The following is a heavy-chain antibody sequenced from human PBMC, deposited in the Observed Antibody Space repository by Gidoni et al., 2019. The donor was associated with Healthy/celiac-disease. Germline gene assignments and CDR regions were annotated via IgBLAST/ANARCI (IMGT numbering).Heavy chain of an antibody. V-gene: IGHV3-48*02. D-gene: IGHD3-10*01. CDR3: AARPIMVRGVLYYGMDV. Sequence: EVQLVESGGGLVQPGGSLRLSCAASGFTFSSYSRNWVRQAPGKGLEWVSDSSSSSSTIYYADSVKGRFTISRDNAKNSLYLQMNSLRDEDTAVYYCAARPIMVRGVLYYGMDVWGQGTTVTVSS. J-gene: IGHJ6*02. CDR1: GFTFSSYS. CDR2: SSSSSSTI.